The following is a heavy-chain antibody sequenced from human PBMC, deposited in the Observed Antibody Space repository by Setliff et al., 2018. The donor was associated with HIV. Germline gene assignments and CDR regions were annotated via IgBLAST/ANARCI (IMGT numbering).Heavy chain of an antibody. D-gene: IGHD1-7*01. CDR3: ASSRGTTRYYYSMDV. CDR2: ISAYNGNT. CDR1: GDTFTSYG. V-gene: IGHV1-18*01. Sequence: GASVKVSCKASGDTFTSYGISWVRQAPGQGLEWMGWISAYNGNTDYAQKVQGRVTMTTDTSTSTAYMELRSLRSDDTAVYYCASSRGTTRYYYSMDVWGKGTTVTVSS. J-gene: IGHJ6*03.